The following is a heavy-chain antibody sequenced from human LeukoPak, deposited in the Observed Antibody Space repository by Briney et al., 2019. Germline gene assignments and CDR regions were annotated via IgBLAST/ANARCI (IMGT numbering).Heavy chain of an antibody. CDR2: ISGSGGST. Sequence: GGSLRLSCAASGFTFSSYEMNWVRQAPGKGLEWVSAISGSGGSTYYADSVKGRFTISRDNSKNTLYLQMNSLRAEDTAVYYCAKHFDYGGNSGISYWGQGTLVTVSS. V-gene: IGHV3-23*01. D-gene: IGHD4-23*01. CDR3: AKHFDYGGNSGISY. CDR1: GFTFSSYE. J-gene: IGHJ4*02.